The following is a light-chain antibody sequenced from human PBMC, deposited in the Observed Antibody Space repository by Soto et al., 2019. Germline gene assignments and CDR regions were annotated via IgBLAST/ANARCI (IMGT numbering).Light chain of an antibody. CDR1: SSXVXXXXX. CDR3: SSYTSSSTLV. Sequence: QSALTQXASVSGSPXQSXXXSXTGTSSXVXXXXXVSWYQXHXGKAPKLMIYEVSNRPSGVSNRFSGSKSGNTASLTISGLQAEDEADYYCSSYTSSSTLVFGTGTKVTVL. CDR2: EVS. V-gene: IGLV2-14*01. J-gene: IGLJ1*01.